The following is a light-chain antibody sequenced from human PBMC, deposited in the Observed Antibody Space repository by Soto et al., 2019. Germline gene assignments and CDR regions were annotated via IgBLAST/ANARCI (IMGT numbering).Light chain of an antibody. CDR3: QQYNSYTWT. V-gene: IGKV3-15*01. CDR1: QSVSSN. J-gene: IGKJ1*01. CDR2: GAS. Sequence: EIVMTQSPATLSVSPGEGATVSCRASQSVSSNLAWYQQKPGQAPRLLIYGASTRATGIPARFSGSGSGTEFTLTISSLQPDDFATYYCQQYNSYTWTFGQGTKVEIK.